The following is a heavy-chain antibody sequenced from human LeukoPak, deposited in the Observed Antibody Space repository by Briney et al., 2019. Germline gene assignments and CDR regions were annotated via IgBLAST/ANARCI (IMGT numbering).Heavy chain of an antibody. Sequence: GGSLRLSCAASGFTFSSYEMNWVRQAPGKGLEWVSYISSSGSTIYYADSVKGRFTISRDNAKNSLYLQMNSLRAEDTAVYYCARVIHFSGYYYVFHYYFDYWGQGTLVTVSS. CDR3: ARVIHFSGYYYVFHYYFDY. V-gene: IGHV3-48*03. CDR2: ISSSGSTI. D-gene: IGHD3-22*01. J-gene: IGHJ4*02. CDR1: GFTFSSYE.